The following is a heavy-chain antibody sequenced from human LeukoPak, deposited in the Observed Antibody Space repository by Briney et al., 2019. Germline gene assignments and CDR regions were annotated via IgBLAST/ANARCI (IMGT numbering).Heavy chain of an antibody. CDR2: FDPEDGET. D-gene: IGHD2-15*01. CDR1: GYTLTELS. J-gene: IGHJ6*02. CDR3: ATSIHYCSGGSCYSYYYGMDV. V-gene: IGHV1-24*01. Sequence: GASVKVSCKVSGYTLTELSMHWVRQAPGKGLEWMGGFDPEDGETIYAQKFQGRVTMIEDTSTDTAYMELSSLRSEDTAVYYCATSIHYCSGGSCYSYYYGMDVWGQGTTVTVSS.